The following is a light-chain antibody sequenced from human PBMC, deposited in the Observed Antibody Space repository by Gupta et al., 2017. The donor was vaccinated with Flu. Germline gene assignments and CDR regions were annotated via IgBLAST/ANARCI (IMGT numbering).Light chain of an antibody. CDR3: SSYTATSTLYV. CDR1: SSDIGGYNN. CDR2: EVS. Sequence: QSALTQSASVSGSPGQSIAISCTGTSSDIGGYNNVSWYQQHPGKAPKLMIYEVSNRPSGVSNRFSGSKSDNTASLTISGLQAEDEADYYCSSYTATSTLYVFGTGTKVTVL. J-gene: IGLJ1*01. V-gene: IGLV2-14*01.